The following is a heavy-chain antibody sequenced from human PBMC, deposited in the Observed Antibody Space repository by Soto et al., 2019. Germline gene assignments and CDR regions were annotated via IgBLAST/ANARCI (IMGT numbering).Heavy chain of an antibody. J-gene: IGHJ6*02. V-gene: IGHV4-30-4*02. CDR2: IFYTGST. CDR1: GGTINSGDYF. Sequence: PADTLSLTFSFSGGTINSGDYFWSWILQPTGKGLECIGSIFYTGSTYYSPPLKSRASMSMDASQNQFSLKLNSLTDADKAVYFCARVPSPFDYYYAMDVWGQGTTVTVSS. D-gene: IGHD3-16*01. CDR3: ARVPSPFDYYYAMDV.